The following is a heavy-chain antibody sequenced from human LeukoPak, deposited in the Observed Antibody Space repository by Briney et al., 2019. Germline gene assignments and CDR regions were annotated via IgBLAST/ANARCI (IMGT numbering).Heavy chain of an antibody. CDR3: ARVPLAAFWSGYYCYFDY. D-gene: IGHD3-3*01. J-gene: IGHJ4*02. V-gene: IGHV3-21*01. Sequence: PGGSLRLSCAASGFTFSSYSMNWVRQAPGKGLEWVSSISSSSSYIYYADSVKGRFTISRDNAKNSLYLQMNSLRAEDTAVYYCARVPLAAFWSGYYCYFDYWGQGTLVTVSS. CDR1: GFTFSSYS. CDR2: ISSSSSYI.